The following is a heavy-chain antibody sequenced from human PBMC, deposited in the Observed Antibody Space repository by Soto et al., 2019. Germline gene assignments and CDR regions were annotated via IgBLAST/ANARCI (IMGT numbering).Heavy chain of an antibody. D-gene: IGHD3-10*01. CDR1: GDTFSSFD. CDR2: ISAHNGNT. J-gene: IGHJ6*03. V-gene: IGHV1-18*04. CDR3: TAFSLTDSGGNDHVACDV. Sequence: QVLLVQSGPEVKRPGASVKVSCKASGDTFSSFDISWVRQAPGQGPEWMGCISAHNGNTNFAQNFQGRVSLTTDTSVTTAYVELRGLRSADACVYFCTAFSLTDSGGNDHVACDVWGTGNALTFSS.